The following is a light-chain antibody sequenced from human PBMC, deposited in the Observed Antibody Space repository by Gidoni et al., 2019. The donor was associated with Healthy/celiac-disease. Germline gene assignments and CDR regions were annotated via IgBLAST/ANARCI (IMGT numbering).Light chain of an antibody. CDR1: QSVLYSSNNKNY. J-gene: IGKJ2*04. CDR3: QQYYSAPCS. V-gene: IGKV4-1*01. Sequence: DIMMTQSPDSLAVSLGERATINCKSSQSVLYSSNNKNYLAWYQQKPGQPPKLLIYWASTRESGVPDRFSGSGSGTDFTLTISSLHTEDVAVYYCQQYYSAPCSFXXXTKLEIK. CDR2: WAS.